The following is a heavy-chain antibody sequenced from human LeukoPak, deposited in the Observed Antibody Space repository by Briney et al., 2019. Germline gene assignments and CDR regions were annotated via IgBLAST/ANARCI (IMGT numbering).Heavy chain of an antibody. V-gene: IGHV1-8*03. J-gene: IGHJ5*02. Sequence: ASVKVSCKASGYTFTSYDINWVRQAPGQGLGWMGWMNPNSGNTGYAQKFQGRVTITRNTSISTAYMELSSLRSEDTAVYYCARASVERDWFDPWGQGTLVTVSS. CDR2: MNPNSGNT. CDR3: ARASVERDWFDP. CDR1: GYTFTSYD. D-gene: IGHD4-23*01.